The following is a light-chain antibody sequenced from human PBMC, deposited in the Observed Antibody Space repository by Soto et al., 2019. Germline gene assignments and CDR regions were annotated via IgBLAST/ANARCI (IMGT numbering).Light chain of an antibody. CDR3: QKDNSAPIT. Sequence: DIQMTQSPSSLSASVGDRVTITCRASQGISKYVAWYQQKPGKVPKLLIYAASTLQSGVPSRFSGSGSGTDFTLTISSLQPEDVATYYCQKDNSAPITFGQGPRREIK. CDR2: AAS. CDR1: QGISKY. J-gene: IGKJ5*01. V-gene: IGKV1-27*01.